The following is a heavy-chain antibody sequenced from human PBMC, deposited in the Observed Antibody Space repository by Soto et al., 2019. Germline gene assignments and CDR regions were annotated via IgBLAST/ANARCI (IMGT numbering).Heavy chain of an antibody. Sequence: GASVKVSCKASGGTISSYTISWVRQAPGQGLEWMGRIIPILGIANYAQKFQGRVTITADKSTSTAYMELSSLRSEDTAVYYCARGGYCSGGSCYPPDYWGQGTLVTVSS. CDR1: GGTISSYT. CDR2: IIPILGIA. D-gene: IGHD2-15*01. J-gene: IGHJ4*02. V-gene: IGHV1-69*02. CDR3: ARGGYCSGGSCYPPDY.